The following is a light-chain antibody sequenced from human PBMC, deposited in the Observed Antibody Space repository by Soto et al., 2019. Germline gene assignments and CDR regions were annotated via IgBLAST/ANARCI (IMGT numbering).Light chain of an antibody. CDR2: EVS. V-gene: IGLV2-14*01. Sequence: QSALTQPAPVSGSPGQSITISCTGTNNDVGGYNYVSWYRHHPGKAPKLMIYEVSNRPSGVSNRFSGSKSGNTASLTISGLQAEDEADYYCSSYTTSGTWVFGGGTKLTVL. CDR1: NNDVGGYNY. CDR3: SSYTTSGTWV. J-gene: IGLJ3*02.